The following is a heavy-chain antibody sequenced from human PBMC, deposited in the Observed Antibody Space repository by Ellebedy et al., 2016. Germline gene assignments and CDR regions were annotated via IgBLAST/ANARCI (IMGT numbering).Heavy chain of an antibody. Sequence: GGSLRLSCAASGFTFSKYWMIWVRQTGKGLEWVANIKQDGSEKYYVDSVKGRFTISRDNAKNSLYLQMNSLRAEDTAVYYCARDPDSSRWYGSGMDVWGQGTTVTVSS. CDR1: GFTFSKYW. D-gene: IGHD6-13*01. CDR2: IKQDGSEK. CDR3: ARDPDSSRWYGSGMDV. V-gene: IGHV3-7*01. J-gene: IGHJ6*02.